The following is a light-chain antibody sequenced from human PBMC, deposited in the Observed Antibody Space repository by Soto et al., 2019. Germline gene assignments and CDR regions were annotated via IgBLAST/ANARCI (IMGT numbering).Light chain of an antibody. J-gene: IGLJ1*01. Sequence: QSVRTQAPSASGTPGQRVTISCSGSSSNIGSTTVSWYQQLPGTAPKLLIYRNDQRPSGVPDRFSGSKSGTSGSLAISGLQSEDEADYYCAAWDDSLKGYVFGTGTKVTVL. V-gene: IGLV1-44*01. CDR2: RND. CDR1: SSNIGSTT. CDR3: AAWDDSLKGYV.